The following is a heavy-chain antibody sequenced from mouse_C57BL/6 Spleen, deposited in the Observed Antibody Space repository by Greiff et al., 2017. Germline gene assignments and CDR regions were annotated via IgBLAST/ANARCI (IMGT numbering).Heavy chain of an antibody. CDR2: IDPEDGET. V-gene: IGHV14-2*01. Sequence: EVQLQQSGAELVKPGASVKLSCTASGFNIKDYYMHWVKQRTEQGLEWIGRIDPEDGETKYAPKFQGKATITADTSSNTAYLQLSSLTSEDTAVYYCARDGGFLYSNGDYYAMDYWGQGTSVTVSS. CDR3: ARDGGFLYSNGDYYAMDY. CDR1: GFNIKDYY. D-gene: IGHD2-5*01. J-gene: IGHJ4*01.